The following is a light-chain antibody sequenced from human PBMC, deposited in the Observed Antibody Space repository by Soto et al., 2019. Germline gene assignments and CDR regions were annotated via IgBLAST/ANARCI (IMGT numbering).Light chain of an antibody. J-gene: IGKJ1*01. CDR3: QQYGSHRP. CDR2: GAS. V-gene: IGKV3-20*01. CDR1: QSVSSSY. Sequence: EIVLTQSPGTLSLSPGERATLSCRASQSVSSSYLAWYQQKPGQAPRLLIYGASSRATGIPDRFSGSGSGTDFTLTISRLEPEDFAVYYCQQYGSHRPFGQGTKVEIK.